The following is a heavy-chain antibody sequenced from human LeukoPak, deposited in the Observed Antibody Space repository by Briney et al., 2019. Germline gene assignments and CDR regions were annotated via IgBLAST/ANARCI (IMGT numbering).Heavy chain of an antibody. D-gene: IGHD6-13*01. CDR3: ARGHSSSWYVGYYYYGMDV. J-gene: IGHJ6*02. V-gene: IGHV3-66*01. CDR2: IYSGGST. CDR1: GFTVSSNY. Sequence: PGGSLRLSCAASGFTVSSNYMSWVRQAPGKGLEWVSVIYSGGSTYYADSVKGRFTISRDNSKNTLYLQMNSLRAEDTAVYYCARGHSSSWYVGYYYYGMDVWGQGTTVTVSS.